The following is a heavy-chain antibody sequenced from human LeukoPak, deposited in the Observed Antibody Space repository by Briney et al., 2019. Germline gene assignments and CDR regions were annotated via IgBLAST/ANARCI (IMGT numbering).Heavy chain of an antibody. CDR3: ATLGRYSSGWYTSDY. CDR1: GYTFTGYY. CDR2: INPNSGGT. Sequence: ASVKVSCKASGYTFTGYYMHWVRQAPGQGLEWMGWINPNSGGTNYAQKFQGRVTMTRDTSISTAYMELSRLRSEDTAVYYCATLGRYSSGWYTSDYWGQGTLVTVSS. J-gene: IGHJ4*02. V-gene: IGHV1-2*02. D-gene: IGHD6-19*01.